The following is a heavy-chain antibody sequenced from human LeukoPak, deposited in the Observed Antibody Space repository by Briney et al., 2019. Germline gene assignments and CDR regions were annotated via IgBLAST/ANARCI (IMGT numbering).Heavy chain of an antibody. CDR1: GGSITSYY. Sequence: SETLSLTCAVSGGSITSYYWNWIRQPPGKGLEWIGNIYSIGDTSYNPYLKSRLTISLDTSKNHFSLKLTSVTAADTAVYYCAGRQAAAGTFYFWGQGSLATVSS. V-gene: IGHV4-59*08. CDR3: AGRQAAAGTFYF. D-gene: IGHD6-13*01. CDR2: IYSIGDT. J-gene: IGHJ4*02.